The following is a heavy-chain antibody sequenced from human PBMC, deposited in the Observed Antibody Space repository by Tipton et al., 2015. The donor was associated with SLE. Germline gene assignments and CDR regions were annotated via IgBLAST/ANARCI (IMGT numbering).Heavy chain of an antibody. CDR1: GFTFTNYA. Sequence: RSLRLSCGASGFTFTNYAMHWVRQAPGKGLEWVAVISCDGSNKYYADSVKGRFTISRDNSKNTLYLQMNSLRAEDTAVYYCARVRPTVWNGYSGGMDVWGQGTTVTVSS. D-gene: IGHD5-24*01. V-gene: IGHV3-30*04. CDR3: ARVRPTVWNGYSGGMDV. J-gene: IGHJ6*02. CDR2: ISCDGSNK.